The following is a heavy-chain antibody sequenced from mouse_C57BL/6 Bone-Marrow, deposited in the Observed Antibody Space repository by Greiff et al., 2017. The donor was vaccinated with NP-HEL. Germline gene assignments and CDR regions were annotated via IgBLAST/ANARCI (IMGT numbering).Heavy chain of an antibody. CDR2: INPSSGYT. V-gene: IGHV1-4*01. CDR3: ASSYYYAYYYAMDY. CDR1: GYTFTSYT. Sequence: VQLQQSGAELARPGASVKMSCKASGYTFTSYTMHWVKQRPGQGLEWIGYINPSSGYTKYNQKFKDKATLTADKSSSTAYMQLSSLTSEDSAVYYCASSYYYAYYYAMDYWGQGTSVTVSS. J-gene: IGHJ4*01. D-gene: IGHD1-2*01.